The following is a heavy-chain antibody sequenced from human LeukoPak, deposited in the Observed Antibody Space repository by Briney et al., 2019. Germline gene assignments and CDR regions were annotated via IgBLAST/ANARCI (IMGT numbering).Heavy chain of an antibody. CDR1: GFTFSSYA. CDR3: AKDIFTMVRGVVDY. D-gene: IGHD3-10*01. J-gene: IGHJ4*02. CDR2: ISGSGGST. Sequence: PGGSLRLSCAASGFTFSSYAMSWVRQAPGKGLEWVSAISGSGGSTYYADSVKGRFTISRDNSKNSLYLQMNSLRAEDTALYYCAKDIFTMVRGVVDYWXQGTLVTVSS. V-gene: IGHV3-23*01.